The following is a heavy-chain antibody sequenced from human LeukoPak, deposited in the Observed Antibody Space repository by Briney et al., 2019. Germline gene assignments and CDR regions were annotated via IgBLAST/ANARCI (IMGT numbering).Heavy chain of an antibody. V-gene: IGHV4-4*09. CDR2: IHTSGTT. J-gene: IGHJ4*02. Sequence: SETLSLTCTVSGGFSSFYYWTWIRQPPGKGLEWIGNIHTSGTTDYSPSLKSRVTMSIDTSKNQFSLRLSSVTAADTAVYYCARPGQSSWWVYFNYWGQGTLVTVYS. D-gene: IGHD2-15*01. CDR3: ARPGQSSWWVYFNY. CDR1: GGFSSFYY.